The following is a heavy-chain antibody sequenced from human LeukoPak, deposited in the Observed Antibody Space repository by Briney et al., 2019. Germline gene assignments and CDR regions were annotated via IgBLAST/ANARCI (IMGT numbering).Heavy chain of an antibody. J-gene: IGHJ3*02. CDR2: IRYDGSNK. V-gene: IGHV3-30*02. CDR1: GFTFSSYG. D-gene: IGHD3-3*01. CDR3: AKDGTIFGVVEDAFDI. Sequence: GGSLRLSCAASGFTFSSYGMHWVRQAPGKGLEWVAFIRYDGSNKYYADSVKGRFTISRDNSKNTLYLQMNSLRAEDTAVYYCAKDGTIFGVVEDAFDIWGQGTMVTVSS.